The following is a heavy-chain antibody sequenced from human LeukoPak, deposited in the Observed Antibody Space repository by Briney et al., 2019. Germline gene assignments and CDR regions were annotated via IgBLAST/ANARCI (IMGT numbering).Heavy chain of an antibody. D-gene: IGHD3-22*01. J-gene: IGHJ4*02. V-gene: IGHV3-33*01. Sequence: QPGRSLRLSCAASGFTFSSYGMHWVRQAPGKGLEWVAVIWYDGSNKYYADSVKGRFTISRDNAKNSLYLQMNSLRAEDTAVYYCARDDSSGPFDYWGQGTLVTVSS. CDR3: ARDDSSGPFDY. CDR1: GFTFSSYG. CDR2: IWYDGSNK.